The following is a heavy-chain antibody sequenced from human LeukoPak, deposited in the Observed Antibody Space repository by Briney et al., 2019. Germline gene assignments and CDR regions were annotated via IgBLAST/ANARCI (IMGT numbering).Heavy chain of an antibody. V-gene: IGHV3-23*01. Sequence: GGSLRLSCAASGFTFSSYATTWVRQAPGKGLEWVAAISGSGGTTYYADSVKGRFTMSRDNSKNTLYLQMNSLRAEDTAVYYCAKDKSIVVVPAANNWFDPWGQGTLVTVSS. CDR2: ISGSGGTT. CDR3: AKDKSIVVVPAANNWFDP. D-gene: IGHD2-2*01. J-gene: IGHJ5*02. CDR1: GFTFSSYA.